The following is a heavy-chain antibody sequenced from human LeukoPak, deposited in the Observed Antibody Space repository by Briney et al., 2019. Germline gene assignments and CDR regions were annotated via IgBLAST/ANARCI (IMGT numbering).Heavy chain of an antibody. CDR2: IIPIFGTA. Sequence: SVKVSCKASGGTFSSYAVSWVRQAPGQGLEWMGGIIPIFGTANYAQKFQGRVTITTDESTSTAYMELSSLRSEDTAVYYCARSVAAFYWYFDLWGRGTLVTVSS. D-gene: IGHD6-19*01. J-gene: IGHJ2*01. CDR3: ARSVAAFYWYFDL. CDR1: GGTFSSYA. V-gene: IGHV1-69*05.